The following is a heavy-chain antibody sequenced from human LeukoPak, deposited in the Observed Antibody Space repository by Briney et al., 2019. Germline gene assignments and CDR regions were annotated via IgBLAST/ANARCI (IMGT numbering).Heavy chain of an antibody. Sequence: GGSLRLSCAASGFTFSSYGMHWVRQAPGKGLEWVAFIRYDGSNKYYANSVKGRFTISRDNSKNTLYLQMNSLRAEDTAVYYCAKADSSGWYSTTDYWGQGTLVTVSS. J-gene: IGHJ4*02. CDR1: GFTFSSYG. D-gene: IGHD6-19*01. CDR3: AKADSSGWYSTTDY. V-gene: IGHV3-30*02. CDR2: IRYDGSNK.